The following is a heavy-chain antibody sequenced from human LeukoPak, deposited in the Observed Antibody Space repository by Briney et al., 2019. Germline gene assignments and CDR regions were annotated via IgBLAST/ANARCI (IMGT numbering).Heavy chain of an antibody. CDR2: INQDGSAK. CDR3: ARDSGYNAFDY. D-gene: IGHD5-12*01. J-gene: IGHJ4*02. V-gene: IGHV3-7*05. CDR1: GFSFSNSW. Sequence: GGSLRLSCADSGFSFSNSWMAWVRQAPGRGLEWVANINQDGSAKTCVDSVKCRFTISRDNAKNSLYLQMKSLRAEDTAMYYCARDSGYNAFDYWGEGGLVTVSS.